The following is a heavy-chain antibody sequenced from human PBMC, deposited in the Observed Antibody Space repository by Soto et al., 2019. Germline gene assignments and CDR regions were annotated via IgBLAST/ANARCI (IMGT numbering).Heavy chain of an antibody. D-gene: IGHD1-1*01. CDR1: GGSISSSNW. J-gene: IGHJ6*02. CDR3: ARDAGTTGGYYYYYGMDV. Sequence: TSETLSLTCAVSGGSISSSNWWSWVRQPPGKGLEWIGEIYHSGSTNYNPSLKSRVTISVDKSKNQFSLKLSSVTAADTAVYYCARDAGTTGGYYYYYGMDVWGQGTTVTVSS. CDR2: IYHSGST. V-gene: IGHV4-4*02.